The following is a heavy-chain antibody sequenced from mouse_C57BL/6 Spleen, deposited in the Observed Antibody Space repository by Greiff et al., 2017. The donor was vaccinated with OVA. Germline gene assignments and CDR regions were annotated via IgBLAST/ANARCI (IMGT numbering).Heavy chain of an antibody. J-gene: IGHJ3*01. CDR1: GYAFTNYL. V-gene: IGHV1-54*01. CDR3: AREEHSNYFAY. Sequence: QVQLKESGAELVRPGTSVKVSCKASGYAFTNYLIEWVKQRPGQGLEWIGVINPGSGGTNYNEKFKGKATLTADKSSSTAYMQLSSLTSEDSAVYVCAREEHSNYFAYWGQGTLVTVSA. D-gene: IGHD2-5*01. CDR2: INPGSGGT.